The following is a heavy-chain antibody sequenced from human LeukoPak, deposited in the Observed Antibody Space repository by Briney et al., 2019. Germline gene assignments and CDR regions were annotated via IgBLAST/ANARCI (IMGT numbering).Heavy chain of an antibody. CDR1: GFTFSSYS. Sequence: PGGSLRLSCAASGFTFSSYSMNWVRQAPGKGLEWVSSISSSSSYIYYADSVKGRFTISRDNAKNSLYLQMNSLRAEDTAVYCCASFGYDSSGYYPSWGQGTLATVSS. D-gene: IGHD3-22*01. CDR3: ASFGYDSSGYYPS. J-gene: IGHJ5*02. V-gene: IGHV3-21*01. CDR2: ISSSSSYI.